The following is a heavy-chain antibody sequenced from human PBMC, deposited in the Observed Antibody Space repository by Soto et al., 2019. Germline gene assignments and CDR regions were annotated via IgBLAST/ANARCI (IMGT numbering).Heavy chain of an antibody. D-gene: IGHD2-2*01. CDR2: ISGSGGST. CDR1: GFTFSRYT. V-gene: IGHV3-23*01. J-gene: IGHJ4*02. Sequence: LILSCAASGFTFSRYTMSWVRQAPGKGLEWVSGISGSGGSTHYADSVKGRFSISRDNYKNTVHLQMNSLGAEDTAVYYCAKGCSGTSCQKGYSSSDYWGQGTLVTVSS. CDR3: AKGCSGTSCQKGYSSSDY.